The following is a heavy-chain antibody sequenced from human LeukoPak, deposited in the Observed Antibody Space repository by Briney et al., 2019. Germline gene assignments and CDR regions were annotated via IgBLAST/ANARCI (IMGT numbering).Heavy chain of an antibody. CDR1: GGTFSSYA. J-gene: IGHJ4*02. CDR3: ASCERHAAAGFDY. CDR2: IIPIFGTA. V-gene: IGHV1-69*06. D-gene: IGHD6-13*01. Sequence: PWASVKVSCKASGGTFSSYAISWGRQAPGQGLEWMGGIIPIFGTANYAQKLQGRVTITADKSTSTAYMELSSLRSEDTAVYYCASCERHAAAGFDYWGQGTLVTVSS.